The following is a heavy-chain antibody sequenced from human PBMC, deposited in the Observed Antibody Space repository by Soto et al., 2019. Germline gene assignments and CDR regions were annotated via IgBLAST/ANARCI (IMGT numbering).Heavy chain of an antibody. Sequence: QVQLQESGPGLVKPSQTLSLTCTVSGGSISSGNYYWSWIRQPPGKGLEWIGFISYSGSSYYSTSLKSRFTISVDTSTSQFSLNLSFVTAADTAVYYCATMGTPATGLYFFDYWGQGSLVTVSS. D-gene: IGHD2-15*01. CDR1: GGSISSGNYY. J-gene: IGHJ4*02. CDR2: ISYSGSS. CDR3: ATMGTPATGLYFFDY. V-gene: IGHV4-30-4*01.